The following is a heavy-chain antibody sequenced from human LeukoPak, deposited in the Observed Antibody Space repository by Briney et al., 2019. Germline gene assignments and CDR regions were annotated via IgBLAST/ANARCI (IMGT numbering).Heavy chain of an antibody. D-gene: IGHD1-14*01. Sequence: GSAVNVSCKASGYTFTGYYMHWVRQAPGQGLEWMGRINPNSGGTNYAQKFQGRVTMTRDTSISTAYMELSRLRSDDTAVYYCARDKSGTPFDPWGQGTLVTVSS. CDR3: ARDKSGTPFDP. CDR1: GYTFTGYY. J-gene: IGHJ5*02. CDR2: INPNSGGT. V-gene: IGHV1-2*06.